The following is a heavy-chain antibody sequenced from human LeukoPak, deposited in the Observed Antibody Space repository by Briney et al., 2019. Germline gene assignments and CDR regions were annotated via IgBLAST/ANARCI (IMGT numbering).Heavy chain of an antibody. Sequence: SETLSLTCTVSGGSICDYSWSWIRQPPGKGLEWIGNLYYNGSANHNPSLKSRVTISSDTSKNQFSLKLTSVTAADTAVYYCARAGGIRTAALDLDYWGQGTLVTVSS. CDR1: GGSICDYS. V-gene: IGHV4-59*01. CDR3: ARAGGIRTAALDLDY. CDR2: LYYNGSA. D-gene: IGHD6-25*01. J-gene: IGHJ4*02.